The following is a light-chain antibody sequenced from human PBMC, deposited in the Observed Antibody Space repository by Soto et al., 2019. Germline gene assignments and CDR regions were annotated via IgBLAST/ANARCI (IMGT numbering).Light chain of an antibody. Sequence: DIQMTQAPSTLSAYVGDRVTITCRASQSISSWLAWYHQKPGKAPKLLIYDASSLESGVPSRFSGSGSGTEFTLTISSLQPDDFATYYCQQYNSYSLTFGGGTKVDIK. CDR3: QQYNSYSLT. CDR1: QSISSW. V-gene: IGKV1-5*01. J-gene: IGKJ4*01. CDR2: DAS.